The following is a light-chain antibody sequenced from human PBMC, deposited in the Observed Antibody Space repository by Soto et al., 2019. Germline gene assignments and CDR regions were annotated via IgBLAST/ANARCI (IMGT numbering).Light chain of an antibody. CDR3: QQYGSSQS. CDR1: QSVSFSY. CDR2: GAS. Sequence: EIVLTQSPGTLSLSPGERATLSCRASQSVSFSYLAWYQQKPGQAPRLLIYGASSRATGIPDRFSGSGCGTAFTLTISRLVPEEFAVYYCQQYGSSQSFGQGTKVDIK. J-gene: IGKJ1*01. V-gene: IGKV3-20*01.